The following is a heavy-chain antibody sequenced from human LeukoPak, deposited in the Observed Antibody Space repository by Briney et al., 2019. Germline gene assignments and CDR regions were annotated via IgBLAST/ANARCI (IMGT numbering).Heavy chain of an antibody. CDR2: IYPGDSDT. D-gene: IGHD2-21*02. V-gene: IGHV5-51*01. Sequence: GESLKISCKGSGYSFTSYWIGWVRQMPGKGLEWMGIIYPGDSDTRYSPSFQGQVTISADKSISTAYLQWSSLKASDTAMYYCARHLFAYCGGDCYSAIGYWGRGTLVTVSS. J-gene: IGHJ4*02. CDR3: ARHLFAYCGGDCYSAIGY. CDR1: GYSFTSYW.